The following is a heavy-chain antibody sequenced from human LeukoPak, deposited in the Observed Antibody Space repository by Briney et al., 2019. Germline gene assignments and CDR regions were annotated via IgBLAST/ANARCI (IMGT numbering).Heavy chain of an antibody. V-gene: IGHV3-30*18. J-gene: IGHJ6*02. CDR3: AKGGSSFSGYYYGMDV. Sequence: GGCLRLSCAASGFTFSSYGMYWVRQAPGKGLEWVAVISYDGSKKYYADSVKGRFTISRDNSKNTLYLQMNSLRAEDTAVYYCAKGGSSFSGYYYGMDVWGQGTTVTVSS. CDR2: ISYDGSKK. D-gene: IGHD3-10*01. CDR1: GFTFSSYG.